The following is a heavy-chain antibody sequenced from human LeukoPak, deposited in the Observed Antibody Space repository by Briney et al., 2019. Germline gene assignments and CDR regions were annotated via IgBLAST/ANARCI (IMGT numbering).Heavy chain of an antibody. CDR2: ISNSGST. J-gene: IGHJ4*02. D-gene: IGHD3-22*01. CDR1: GGYVNRGTFF. V-gene: IGHV4-61*01. Sequence: SETLSLTCAVSGGYVNRGTFFWTWIRKPPGKGLEWIGYISNSGSTNYHPSLKSRVTISSDTSKTQFTLRLTSVTAADTAVYYCARSPSGYRFDSWGQGTLVTVSS. CDR3: ARSPSGYRFDS.